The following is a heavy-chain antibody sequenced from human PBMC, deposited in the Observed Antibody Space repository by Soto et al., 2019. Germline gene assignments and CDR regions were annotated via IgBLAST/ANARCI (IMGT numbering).Heavy chain of an antibody. CDR2: XSXSXXXI. Sequence: GGSLRPSCAASGFTFSSYSMDWVRQAPGKGLEXVXXXSXSXXXIXXXXSVKGRFTICRDNAKNSLYLQMNSLRAEDTAVYYCARALGSQFDYWGQGTLVTVSS. V-gene: IGHV3-21*01. CDR1: GFTFSSYS. J-gene: IGHJ4*02. CDR3: ARALGSQFDY.